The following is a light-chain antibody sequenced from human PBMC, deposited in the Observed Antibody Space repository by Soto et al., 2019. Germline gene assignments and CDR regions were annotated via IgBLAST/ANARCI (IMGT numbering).Light chain of an antibody. CDR1: RREVGGYNY. Sequence: QSALTQPASVSGSPGQSITISGTGTRREVGGYNYVSWYQQYPGKSPKLLIYEVTHRPSGVSNRFSGSKSGNTASLTISGLQAEDEADYYCSSYTISNTLPFVFGTGTKLTVL. J-gene: IGLJ1*01. V-gene: IGLV2-14*01. CDR3: SSYTISNTLPFV. CDR2: EVT.